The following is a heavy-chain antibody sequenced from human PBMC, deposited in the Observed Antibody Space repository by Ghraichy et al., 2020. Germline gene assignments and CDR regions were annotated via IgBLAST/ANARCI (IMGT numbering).Heavy chain of an antibody. CDR1: GFTFSSYW. D-gene: IGHD1-7*01. CDR2: IKQDGSEK. CDR3: ARDGNFGPIGY. V-gene: IGHV3-7*01. Sequence: GALRLSCAASGFTFSSYWMSWVRQAPGKGLEWVANIKQDGSEKYYVDSVKGRFTISRDNAKNSLYLQMNSLRAEDTAVYYCARDGNFGPIGYWGQGTLVTVSS. J-gene: IGHJ4*02.